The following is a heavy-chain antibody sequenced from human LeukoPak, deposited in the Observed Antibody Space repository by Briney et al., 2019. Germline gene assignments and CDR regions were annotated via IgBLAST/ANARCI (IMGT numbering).Heavy chain of an antibody. J-gene: IGHJ4*02. V-gene: IGHV4-39*01. CDR3: ASSVAGSSSAFDY. CDR1: GGSISSSSYY. CDR2: IYYSGST. D-gene: IGHD6-6*01. Sequence: SETLSLTCTVSGGSISSSSYYWGWIRQPPGKGLEWIGSIYYSGSTYYNPSLKSRVTISVDTSKNQFSLKLSSVTAADTAVYYCASSVAGSSSAFDYWGQGTLVTVSS.